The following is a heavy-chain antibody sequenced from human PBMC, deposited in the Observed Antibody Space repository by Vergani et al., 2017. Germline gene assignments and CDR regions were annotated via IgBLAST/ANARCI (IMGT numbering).Heavy chain of an antibody. CDR3: ARELPITMVRGVWPDY. CDR1: GYTFTGYY. D-gene: IGHD3-10*01. J-gene: IGHJ4*02. V-gene: IGHV1-2*02. Sequence: QVQLVQSGAEVKTPGASVKVSCKASGYTFTGYYMHWVRQAPGQGLEWMGWINPNSGGTNYAQKFQGRVTMTRDTSISTAYMELSRLRSDDTAVYYCARELPITMVRGVWPDYWGQGTLVTVSS. CDR2: INPNSGGT.